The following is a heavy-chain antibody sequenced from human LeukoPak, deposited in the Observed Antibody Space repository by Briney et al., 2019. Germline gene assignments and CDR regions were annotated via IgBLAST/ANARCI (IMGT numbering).Heavy chain of an antibody. J-gene: IGHJ6*03. V-gene: IGHV3-66*02. D-gene: IGHD6-13*01. CDR2: IYSGGST. Sequence: PGGSLRLSCAASGFTVSSNYMGWVRQAPGKGLEWVSVIYSGGSTYYADSVKGRFTISRDNSKNTLYLQMNSLRAEDTAVYYCAKEGNPYPAAAGKDYMDVWGKGTTVTVSS. CDR1: GFTVSSNY. CDR3: AKEGNPYPAAAGKDYMDV.